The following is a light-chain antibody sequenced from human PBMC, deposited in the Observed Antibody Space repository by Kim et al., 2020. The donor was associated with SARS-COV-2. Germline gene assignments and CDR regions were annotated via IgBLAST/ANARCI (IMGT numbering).Light chain of an antibody. CDR1: SLRSYY. Sequence: VALGQPVRITCQGNSLRSYYASWYQQKPEQAPVLVIYGKNNRPSGIPDRFSGSSSGNTASLTITGAQAEDEADYYCNSRDSSGLYVFGTGTKVTVL. V-gene: IGLV3-19*01. J-gene: IGLJ1*01. CDR3: NSRDSSGLYV. CDR2: GKN.